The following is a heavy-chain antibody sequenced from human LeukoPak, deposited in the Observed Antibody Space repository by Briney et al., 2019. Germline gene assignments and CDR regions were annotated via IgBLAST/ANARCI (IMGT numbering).Heavy chain of an antibody. CDR1: GFTFSTYG. Sequence: GGSLRLSCVASGFTFSTYGLSWVRQAPGKGLEWVSSISSSSSYIYYADSVKGRFTISRDNAKNSLYLQMNSLRAEDTAVYYCARGGGYYDILTGYSPGAFDIWGQGTMVTVSS. CDR3: ARGGGYYDILTGYSPGAFDI. CDR2: ISSSSSYI. D-gene: IGHD3-9*01. J-gene: IGHJ3*02. V-gene: IGHV3-21*01.